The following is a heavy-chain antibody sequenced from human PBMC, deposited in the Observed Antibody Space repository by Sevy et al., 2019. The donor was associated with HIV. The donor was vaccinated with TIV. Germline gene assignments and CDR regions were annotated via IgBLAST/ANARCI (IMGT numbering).Heavy chain of an antibody. V-gene: IGHV3-23*01. J-gene: IGHJ3*01. CDR3: AKDRIRELGDAFDL. CDR1: GFTFSSYA. Sequence: GGSLRLSCAASGFTFSSYAMSWVRQAPGKGLEWVSGLSGNGGSTNYADSVKGRFAPSRDNSKNTLYLQMNNLGAEDTAIYFCAKDRIRELGDAFDLWGQGTMVTVSS. CDR2: LSGNGGST. D-gene: IGHD1-7*01.